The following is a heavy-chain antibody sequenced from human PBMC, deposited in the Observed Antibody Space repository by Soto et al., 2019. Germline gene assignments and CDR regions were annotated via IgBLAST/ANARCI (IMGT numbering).Heavy chain of an antibody. D-gene: IGHD3-22*01. V-gene: IGHV4-31*03. J-gene: IGHJ4*02. CDR2: IFYSGST. CDR1: GGSNSSGAYY. CDR3: ARDRAYYYDSSAFSVFDY. Sequence: QVQLQESGPGLVKPSQTLSLTCTVSGGSNSSGAYYWSWIRQHPGKGLEWIGHIFYSGSTYYNPSLKSRATISIDASKNQFSLKLSSVTAADTAVYYCARDRAYYYDSSAFSVFDYWGQGTLVTVSS.